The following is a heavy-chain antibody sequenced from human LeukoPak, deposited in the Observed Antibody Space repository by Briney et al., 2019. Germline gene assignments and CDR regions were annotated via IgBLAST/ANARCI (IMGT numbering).Heavy chain of an antibody. CDR2: INSDGSTT. J-gene: IGHJ4*02. CDR3: TKDSHASYSSGSYPVDY. Sequence: PGGSLRLSCAASGFTFSSYWMHWVRQAPGKGLVWVSRINSDGSTTTYADSVKGRFTISRDNAKNTLYLQMSSLRAEDTAVYYCTKDSHASYSSGSYPVDYWGQGTLVTVSS. CDR1: GFTFSSYW. D-gene: IGHD3-10*01. V-gene: IGHV3-74*01.